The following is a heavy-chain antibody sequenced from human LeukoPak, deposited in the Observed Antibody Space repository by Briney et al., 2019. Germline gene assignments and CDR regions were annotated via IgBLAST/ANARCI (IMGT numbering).Heavy chain of an antibody. D-gene: IGHD2-15*01. V-gene: IGHV3-48*01. CDR2: ISSSSSTI. J-gene: IGHJ6*02. CDR1: GFTFSSYS. Sequence: GGSLRLSCAASGFTFSSYSMNWVRQAPGKGLEWVSYISSSSSTIYYADSVKGRFTISRVNAKNSLYLQMNSLRAEDTAVYYCASTCSGGSCYYHYYYYGMDVWGQGTTVTVSS. CDR3: ASTCSGGSCYYHYYYYGMDV.